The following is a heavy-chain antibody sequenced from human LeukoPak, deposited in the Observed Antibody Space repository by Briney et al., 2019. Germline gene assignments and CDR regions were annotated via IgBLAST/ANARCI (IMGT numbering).Heavy chain of an antibody. CDR3: ARDILRSSAYYYGMDV. J-gene: IGHJ6*02. V-gene: IGHV3-33*01. CDR1: GFTFSSYG. Sequence: GGSLRLSCVTSGFTFSSYGMHWVRQAPGKGLEWVAVIWYDASNEYYADSVKGRFTISRDNAKNSLYLQMNSLRAEDTAVYYCARDILRSSAYYYGMDVWGQGTTVTVSS. D-gene: IGHD6-6*01. CDR2: IWYDASNE.